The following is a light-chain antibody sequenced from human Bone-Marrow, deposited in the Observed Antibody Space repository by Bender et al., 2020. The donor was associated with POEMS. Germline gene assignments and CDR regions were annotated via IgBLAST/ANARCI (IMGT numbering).Light chain of an antibody. CDR2: SSH. CDR1: SSNIGAHA. J-gene: IGLJ3*02. Sequence: QSVLTQPPSASGTPGQTVTISCSGGSSNIGAHAVNWYQHLPGTAPKLLIYSSHRRPSEVPDRFSGSRYGTSASLAISGLQSEDEADYYCAVWDDSLNGWVFGGGTKLTVL. CDR3: AVWDDSLNGWV. V-gene: IGLV1-44*01.